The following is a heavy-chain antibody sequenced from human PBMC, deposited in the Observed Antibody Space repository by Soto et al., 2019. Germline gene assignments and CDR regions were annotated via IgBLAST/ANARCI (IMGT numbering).Heavy chain of an antibody. CDR2: IYYSGST. D-gene: IGHD2-2*01. Sequence: SETLSLTCTVSGGSISSYYWSWIRQPAGKGLEWIGRIYYSGSTYYNPSLKSRVAISIDTSKNHFSLRLSSVTAADTAVYYCVREGVYCSSTSCYPFWGQGTTVTVSS. CDR3: VREGVYCSSTSCYPF. V-gene: IGHV4-4*07. CDR1: GGSISSYY. J-gene: IGHJ6*02.